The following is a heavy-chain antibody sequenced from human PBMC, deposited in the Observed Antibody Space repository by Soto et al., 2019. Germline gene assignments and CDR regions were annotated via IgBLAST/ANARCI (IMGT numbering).Heavy chain of an antibody. CDR3: AKDLWFGSPLGYGMDV. CDR2: ISYDGSNK. Sequence: GGSLRLSCAASGFTFSSYGMHWVRQAPGKELEWVAVISYDGSNKYYADSVKGRFTISRDNSKNTLYLQMNSLRAEDTAVYYCAKDLWFGSPLGYGMDVWGQGTTVTVSS. V-gene: IGHV3-30*18. CDR1: GFTFSSYG. D-gene: IGHD3-10*01. J-gene: IGHJ6*02.